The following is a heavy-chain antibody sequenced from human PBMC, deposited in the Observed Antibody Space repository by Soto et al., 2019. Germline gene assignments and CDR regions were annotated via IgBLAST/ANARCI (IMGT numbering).Heavy chain of an antibody. J-gene: IGHJ4*02. CDR1: AIKFSDSY. CDR3: ATDFRRFDI. V-gene: IGHV3-11*05. CDR2: INSGSNYI. Sequence: QVHLVESGGGFVQSGGSLRLSCSASAIKFSDSYMSWIRQSPGKGLEWISYINSGSNYIKYSESVRGRFSISRDNAKKLLFLQMNDLRVEDTGIYFCATDFRRFDIWGQGTLVTVSS. D-gene: IGHD3-9*01.